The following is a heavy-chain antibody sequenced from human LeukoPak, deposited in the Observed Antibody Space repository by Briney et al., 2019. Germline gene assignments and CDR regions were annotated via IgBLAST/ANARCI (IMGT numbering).Heavy chain of an antibody. J-gene: IGHJ4*02. CDR1: GFTFSSYG. Sequence: GGSLRLSCAASGFTFSSYGMHWVRQAPGKGLEWVAVISYDGSNKYYADSVKGRFTISRDNSKNTLYLQMNSLRAEDTAVYYCAKDPYPWLVPGDYWGQGTLVTVSS. V-gene: IGHV3-30*18. D-gene: IGHD6-19*01. CDR2: ISYDGSNK. CDR3: AKDPYPWLVPGDY.